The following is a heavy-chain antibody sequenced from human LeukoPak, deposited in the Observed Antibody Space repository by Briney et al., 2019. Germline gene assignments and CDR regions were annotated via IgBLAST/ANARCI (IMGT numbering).Heavy chain of an antibody. J-gene: IGHJ6*03. Sequence: GASVKVSCKASGGTFSSYAISWVRQAPGQGLEWMGGIIPMFGIANYAQKFQGRVTIIAGEYMTTAYMELSSLSSEDTAVYYCARGPPKEYYYYYMDVWGKGTTVTISS. V-gene: IGHV1-69*13. CDR2: IIPMFGIA. CDR3: ARGPPKEYYYYYMDV. CDR1: GGTFSSYA.